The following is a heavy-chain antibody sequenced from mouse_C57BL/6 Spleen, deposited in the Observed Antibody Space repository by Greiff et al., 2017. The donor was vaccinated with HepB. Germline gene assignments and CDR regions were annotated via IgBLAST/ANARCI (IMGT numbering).Heavy chain of an antibody. CDR2: ISDGGSYT. D-gene: IGHD2-4*01. CDR1: GFTFSSYA. CDR3: ARDYYDYDRYFDV. Sequence: EVMLVESGGGLVKPGGSLKLSCAASGFTFSSYAMSWVRQTPEKRLEWVATISDGGSYTYYPDNVKGRFTISRDNAKNNLYLQMSHLKSEDTAMYYCARDYYDYDRYFDVWGTGTTVTVSS. J-gene: IGHJ1*03. V-gene: IGHV5-4*01.